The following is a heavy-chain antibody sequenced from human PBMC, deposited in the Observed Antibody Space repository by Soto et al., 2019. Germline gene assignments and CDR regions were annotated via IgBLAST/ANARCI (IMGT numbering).Heavy chain of an antibody. CDR3: EQLEDYGGTRFDY. J-gene: IGHJ4*02. CDR1: GGSISSSN. V-gene: IGHV4-39*01. Sequence: SETLSLTCTVSGGSISSSNWGWIRQPPGKGLEWIGTISYSGSTYYNPSLRSRVTISEDKSKNQYSLTLTSVTAADTAVYFCEQLEDYGGTRFDYWGQGTLVTVSS. D-gene: IGHD4-17*01. CDR2: ISYSGST.